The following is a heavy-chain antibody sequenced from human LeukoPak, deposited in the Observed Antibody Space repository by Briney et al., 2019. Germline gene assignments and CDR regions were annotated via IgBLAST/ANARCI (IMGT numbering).Heavy chain of an antibody. Sequence: SETLSLTCTVSGGSISSYYWSWIRQPPGKGLEWIGYIYYSGSTNYNPSLKSRVTISVDTSKNQFSLKLSSVTAADTAVYYCARDGVGFFDYWGQGTLVTVSS. J-gene: IGHJ4*02. CDR1: GGSISSYY. D-gene: IGHD1-26*01. CDR2: IYYSGST. V-gene: IGHV4-59*01. CDR3: ARDGVGFFDY.